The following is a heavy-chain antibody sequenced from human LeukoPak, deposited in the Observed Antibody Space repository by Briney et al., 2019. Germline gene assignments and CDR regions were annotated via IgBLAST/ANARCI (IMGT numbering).Heavy chain of an antibody. V-gene: IGHV3-23*01. CDR2: ISASGGSS. D-gene: IGHD3-22*01. CDR1: GFTFSSYA. CDR3: AKEGYYYGSGDAFDI. J-gene: IGHJ3*02. Sequence: GGSLRPSCAASGFTFSSYAMNWVRRAPGKGLEWVSGISASGGSSYYGDSVKGRFTITRDSSKNTLHLQMNSLRAEDTAVYYCAKEGYYYGSGDAFDIWGQGTMVTVSS.